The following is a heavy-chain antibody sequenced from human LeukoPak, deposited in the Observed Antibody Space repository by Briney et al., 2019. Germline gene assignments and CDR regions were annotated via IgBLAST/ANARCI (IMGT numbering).Heavy chain of an antibody. CDR1: GGSFSGYY. Sequence: PSETLSLTCAVYGGSFSGYYWSWIRQPPGKGLEWIGEINHSGSTNYNPSLKSRVTISVDTSKNQFSLKLSSVTAADTAVYYCARGPQSDYWGQGTLVTVSS. J-gene: IGHJ4*02. CDR2: INHSGST. CDR3: ARGPQSDY. V-gene: IGHV4-34*01.